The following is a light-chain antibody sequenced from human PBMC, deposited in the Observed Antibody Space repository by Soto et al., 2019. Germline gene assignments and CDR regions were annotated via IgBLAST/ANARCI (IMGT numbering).Light chain of an antibody. CDR1: SSDVGAYNY. Sequence: QSALTQPASVSGSPGQSITISCTGTSSDVGAYNYVSWYQQHPGKAPKLMIYDVTTRPSGVSNRFSGSKSGNTASLTISGLLAEDEADYYCSSCTSSSTLLFGGGTQLTVL. CDR3: SSCTSSSTLL. V-gene: IGLV2-14*01. CDR2: DVT. J-gene: IGLJ2*01.